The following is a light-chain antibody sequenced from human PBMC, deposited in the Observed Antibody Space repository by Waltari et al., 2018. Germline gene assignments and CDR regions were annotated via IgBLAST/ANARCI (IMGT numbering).Light chain of an antibody. V-gene: IGKV3-15*01. CDR2: GAS. Sequence: EIVMTQSPATLSVSPGERATLSCRASQSVSSKLAWYQHKPGQAPRLLIYGASTRATGIPARFSGSGSSTEFTLTITSMQSEDFAVYYCQQYNSWPPITFGQGTRLEI. CDR3: QQYNSWPPIT. J-gene: IGKJ5*01. CDR1: QSVSSK.